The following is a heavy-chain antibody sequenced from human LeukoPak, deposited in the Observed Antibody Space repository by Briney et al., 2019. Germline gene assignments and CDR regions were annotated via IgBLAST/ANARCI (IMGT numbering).Heavy chain of an antibody. CDR1: GGTFSSYA. V-gene: IGHV1-69*05. Sequence: SVTVSCKASGGTFSSYAISWVRQAPGQGLEWMGGIIPIFGTANYAQKFQGRVTITTDESTSTAYMELSSLRSEDTAVYYCARAYYDSSGYPVYYYYYYMDVWGKGTTVTVSS. J-gene: IGHJ6*03. CDR3: ARAYYDSSGYPVYYYYYYMDV. CDR2: IIPIFGTA. D-gene: IGHD3-22*01.